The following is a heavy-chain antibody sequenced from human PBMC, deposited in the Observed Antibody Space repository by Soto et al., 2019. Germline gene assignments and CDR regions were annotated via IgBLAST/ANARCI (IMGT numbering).Heavy chain of an antibody. J-gene: IGHJ4*02. Sequence: EVQLLESGGGLVQPGGSLRLSCEASGFTFNPYAMTWVPQPPGKGLEWVPRIGGSGGNTNYAASVKGRFTISRDNSKDTVDLEMNRLRVDDTAVYFCARVASDYINSADHWGQGILVTVSS. D-gene: IGHD4-4*01. V-gene: IGHV3-23*01. CDR3: ARVASDYINSADH. CDR1: GFTFNPYA. CDR2: IGGSGGNT.